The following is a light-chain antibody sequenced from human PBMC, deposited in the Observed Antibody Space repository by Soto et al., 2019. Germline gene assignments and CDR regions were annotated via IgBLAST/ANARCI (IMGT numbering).Light chain of an antibody. CDR1: ESLSNRH. CDR3: QQYGVSPLT. Sequence: EVVLTQSPGTLSLSPGERATLSCRANESLSNRHLAWYQQKPGQAPRLLIYGTSTRATDIPARFSGRGSGTDVTLTISRLEPEDFAVYYCQQYGVSPLTFGGGTKVEI. J-gene: IGKJ4*01. V-gene: IGKV3-20*01. CDR2: GTS.